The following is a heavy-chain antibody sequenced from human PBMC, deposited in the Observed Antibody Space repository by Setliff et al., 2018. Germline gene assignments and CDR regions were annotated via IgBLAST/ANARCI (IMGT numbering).Heavy chain of an antibody. Sequence: PSETLSLTCTVSGDSISSGINYWSWIRQPPGKGLEWIGYNYYSGTTNYNPSLKSRVTISVDTSKNQFSLNLTSVTAADTAVYYCAREGFYCTNGVCYRPFDYWGQGTLVTVSS. CDR2: NYYSGTT. V-gene: IGHV4-61*01. D-gene: IGHD2-8*01. J-gene: IGHJ4*02. CDR1: GDSISSGINY. CDR3: AREGFYCTNGVCYRPFDY.